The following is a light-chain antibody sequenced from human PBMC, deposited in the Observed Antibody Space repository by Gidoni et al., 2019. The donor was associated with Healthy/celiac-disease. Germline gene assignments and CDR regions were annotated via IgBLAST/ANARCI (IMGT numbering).Light chain of an antibody. Sequence: DIVMTQSPDSLAVSLGERATINCKSSQSVLYSSNNKNYLAWYQQKPGQPPKLLIYWASTRESGVPDRFSGSGSGTDFTLTISSLQAEDVAVYYCQQYYRTPETFGPXTKVDIK. CDR3: QQYYRTPET. J-gene: IGKJ3*01. CDR2: WAS. CDR1: QSVLYSSNNKNY. V-gene: IGKV4-1*01.